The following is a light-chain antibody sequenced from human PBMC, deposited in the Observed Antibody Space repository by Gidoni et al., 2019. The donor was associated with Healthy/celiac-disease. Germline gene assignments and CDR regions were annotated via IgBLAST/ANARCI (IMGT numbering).Light chain of an antibody. CDR3: QAWDSSIVV. V-gene: IGLV3-1*01. J-gene: IGLJ2*01. Sequence: SYELTQPPSVYVSPGQTASITCSGDKLGDKYACWYQQKPGQSPVLVIYQDSKRPSGIPERFSGSNSGNTATLTICGTQAMDEADYYCQAWDSSIVVFGGGTKLTVL. CDR2: QDS. CDR1: KLGDKY.